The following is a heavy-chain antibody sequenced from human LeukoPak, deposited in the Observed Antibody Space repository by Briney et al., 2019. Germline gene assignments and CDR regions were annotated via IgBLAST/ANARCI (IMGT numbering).Heavy chain of an antibody. J-gene: IGHJ4*02. D-gene: IGHD4-11*01. CDR1: GYSISSGYY. Sequence: SETLSLTCTVSGYSISSGYYWGWLRQPPGKGLEWIGSIYHSGSTYYNPSLKSRVTISVDTSKNQFSLKLSSVTAADTAVYYCATGQPVTSFYWGQGTLVTVSS. CDR3: ATGQPVTSFY. CDR2: IYHSGST. V-gene: IGHV4-38-2*02.